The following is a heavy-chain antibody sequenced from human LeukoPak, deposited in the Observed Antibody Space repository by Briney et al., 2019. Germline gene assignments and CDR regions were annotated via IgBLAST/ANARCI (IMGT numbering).Heavy chain of an antibody. Sequence: GESLKISCKGSGYSFTTNWIGWVRQMPGKRLERMGIIYPGDSDTRYSPSFQGQVTISVDKSISTAYLQWSSLKASDTAMYYCARRSYDSSVYYRYMYYFDYWGQGTLVTVSS. D-gene: IGHD3-22*01. CDR3: ARRSYDSSVYYRYMYYFDY. CDR1: GYSFTTNW. CDR2: IYPGDSDT. V-gene: IGHV5-51*01. J-gene: IGHJ4*02.